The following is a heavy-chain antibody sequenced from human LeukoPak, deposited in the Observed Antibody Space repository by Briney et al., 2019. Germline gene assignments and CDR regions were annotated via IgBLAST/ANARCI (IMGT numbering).Heavy chain of an antibody. CDR2: IKQDGGEK. J-gene: IGHJ4*02. CDR1: GFTFSSYW. Sequence: TGGSLRLSCAASGFTFSSYWMSWVRQAPGKGLEWVANIKQDGGEKNYVDSVMGRFTISRDNAKNSLYLQMNSLRAEDTAMYYCAREKRRVRLHSFFDYWGQGTLITVSS. V-gene: IGHV3-7*01. D-gene: IGHD6-25*01. CDR3: AREKRRVRLHSFFDY.